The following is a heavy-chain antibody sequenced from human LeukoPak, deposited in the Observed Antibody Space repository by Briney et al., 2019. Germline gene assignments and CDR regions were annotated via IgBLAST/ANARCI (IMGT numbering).Heavy chain of an antibody. CDR1: GFTFSSYS. V-gene: IGHV3-48*02. Sequence: PGGSLRLSCAASGFTFSSYSMSWVRQAPGKGLEWVSYISSSSSTIYYADSVKGRFTISRDNAKNSLYLQMNSLRDEDTAVYYCARGGPRYCSSTSCPTGAYYFDYWGQGTLVTVSS. J-gene: IGHJ4*02. CDR3: ARGGPRYCSSTSCPTGAYYFDY. CDR2: ISSSSSTI. D-gene: IGHD2-2*01.